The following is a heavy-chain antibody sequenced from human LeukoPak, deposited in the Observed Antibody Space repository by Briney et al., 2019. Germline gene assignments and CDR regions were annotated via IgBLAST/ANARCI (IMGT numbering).Heavy chain of an antibody. CDR3: AKDSAMVTRLNWFDP. CDR2: ISSSGSTI. CDR1: GFTFSDYY. Sequence: GGSLRLSCAASGFTFSDYYMSWIRQAPGKGLEWVSYISSSGSTIYYADSVKGRFTISRDNSKNTLYLQMNSLRAEDTAVYYCAKDSAMVTRLNWFDPWGQGTLVTVSS. D-gene: IGHD5-18*01. V-gene: IGHV3-11*04. J-gene: IGHJ5*02.